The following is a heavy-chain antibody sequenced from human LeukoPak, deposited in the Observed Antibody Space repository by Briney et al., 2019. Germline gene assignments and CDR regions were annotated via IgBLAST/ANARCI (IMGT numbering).Heavy chain of an antibody. D-gene: IGHD6-13*01. Sequence: SETLSLTCTVSGGSISSYYWSWIRQPPGKGLEWIGYMYYTGSTSYNPSLKSRVTISVGTSKSQFSLKLTSVTAADTAVYYCASEIIAAAGVDYWGQGALVTVSS. J-gene: IGHJ4*02. CDR1: GGSISSYY. CDR3: ASEIIAAAGVDY. CDR2: MYYTGST. V-gene: IGHV4-59*01.